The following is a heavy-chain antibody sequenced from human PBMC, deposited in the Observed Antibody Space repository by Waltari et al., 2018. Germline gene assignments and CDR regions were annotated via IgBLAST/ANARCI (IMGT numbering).Heavy chain of an antibody. D-gene: IGHD3-10*01. CDR3: AKDAFGNTYLDH. CDR2: ASFDGSTT. CDR1: GFSLSPFG. J-gene: IGHJ5*02. Sequence: QVQLVESGGGVVQPGMSLRLSCAASGFSLSPFGMHWVRQAPGKGLGWVGLASFDGSTTYYADSVRGRFTISRDNSKNTLYLDINTLRVDDTAIYYCAKDAFGNTYLDHWGQGTLVTVSS. V-gene: IGHV3-30*18.